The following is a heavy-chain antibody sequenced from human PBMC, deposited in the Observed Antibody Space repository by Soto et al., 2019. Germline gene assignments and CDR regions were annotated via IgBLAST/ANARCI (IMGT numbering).Heavy chain of an antibody. J-gene: IGHJ5*02. V-gene: IGHV4-59*08. Sequence: QVQLQESGPGLVKPSETLSLTCTVSGGSISSYYWSWIRQPPGKGLEWIGYIYYSGSTNYNPSLKSRVTLSVDTSKNQFSLKLSSVTAADTAVYYCARLRTAAAGTGWFDPWGQGTLVTVSS. CDR3: ARLRTAAAGTGWFDP. CDR1: GGSISSYY. CDR2: IYYSGST. D-gene: IGHD6-13*01.